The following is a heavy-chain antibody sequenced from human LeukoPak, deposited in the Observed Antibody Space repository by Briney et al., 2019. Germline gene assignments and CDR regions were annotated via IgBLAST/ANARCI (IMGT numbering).Heavy chain of an antibody. CDR1: GITLSNYG. J-gene: IGHJ4*02. Sequence: PGGSLRLSCAVSGITLSNYGMSWVRQAPGKGLEWVAGISGSGGRTNYADSVKGRFTISRDNPKNTLYLQMNSLRTEDTTVYFCAKRRVVIRVILVGFHKEAYYFDSWGQGALVTVSS. CDR3: AKRRVVIRVILVGFHKEAYYFDS. CDR2: ISGSGGRT. D-gene: IGHD3-22*01. V-gene: IGHV3-23*01.